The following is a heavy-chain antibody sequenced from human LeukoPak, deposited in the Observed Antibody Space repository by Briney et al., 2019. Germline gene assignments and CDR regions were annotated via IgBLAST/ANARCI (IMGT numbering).Heavy chain of an antibody. CDR3: AKGFRGYSYGASYYYYMDV. V-gene: IGHV3-53*01. J-gene: IGHJ6*03. D-gene: IGHD5-18*01. CDR1: GFTVSSNS. Sequence: GGSLRLSCTVSGFTVSSNSMSWVRQAPGKGLEWVSFIYSDNTHYSDSVKGRFTISRDNSKNTLYLQMNSLRAEDTAVYYCAKGFRGYSYGASYYYYMDVWGKGTTVTISS. CDR2: IYSDNT.